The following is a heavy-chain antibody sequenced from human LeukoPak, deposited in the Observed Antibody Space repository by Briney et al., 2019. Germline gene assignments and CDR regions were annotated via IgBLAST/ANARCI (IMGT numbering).Heavy chain of an antibody. CDR2: IYYSGST. D-gene: IGHD3-22*01. Sequence: PSETLSLTCTVSGGSISSGDYYWSWIRQPPGKGLEWIGYIYYSGSTYYNPSLKSRVTISVDTSKNQFSLKLSSVTAADTAVYYCARRGIVVAGFDYWGQGTLVTVSS. CDR1: GGSISSGDYY. J-gene: IGHJ4*02. CDR3: ARRGIVVAGFDY. V-gene: IGHV4-30-4*01.